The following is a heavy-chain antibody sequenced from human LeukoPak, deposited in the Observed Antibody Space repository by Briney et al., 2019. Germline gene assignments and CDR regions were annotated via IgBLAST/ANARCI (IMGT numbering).Heavy chain of an antibody. CDR1: GGSISSYY. V-gene: IGHV4-4*07. Sequence: SETLSLTCTVSGGSISSYYWSWIRQPAGKGLEWIGRSYTSGSTNYNPSLKSRVTMSVDTSKNQFSLKLSSVTAADTAVYYCARDITMVRGVISFDIWGQGTMVTVSS. D-gene: IGHD3-10*01. CDR3: ARDITMVRGVISFDI. J-gene: IGHJ3*02. CDR2: SYTSGST.